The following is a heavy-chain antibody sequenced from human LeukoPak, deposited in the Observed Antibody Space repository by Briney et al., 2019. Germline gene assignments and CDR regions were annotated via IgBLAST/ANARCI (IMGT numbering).Heavy chain of an antibody. D-gene: IGHD5-12*01. V-gene: IGHV1-2*06. J-gene: IGHJ4*02. Sequence: ASVKVSCKASGYTFTNFGISWVRQAPGQGLEWMGRINPNSGGTNYAQKFQGRVTMTRDTSISTAYMELSRLRSDDTAVYYCASGYDFDCWGQGTLVTVSS. CDR3: ASGYDFDC. CDR1: GYTFTNFG. CDR2: INPNSGGT.